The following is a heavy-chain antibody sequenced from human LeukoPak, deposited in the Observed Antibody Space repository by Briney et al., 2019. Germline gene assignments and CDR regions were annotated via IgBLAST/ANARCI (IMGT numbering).Heavy chain of an antibody. D-gene: IGHD5-18*01. CDR1: GGTFSSYA. J-gene: IGHJ5*02. Sequence: SVKVSCKASGGTFSSYAISWVRQAPGQGLEWMGRIIPILGIANYAQKFQGRVTITADKSTSTAYMELSSLRSEDTAVYYCARVTDQLGWFDPWGQGTLVTVS. V-gene: IGHV1-69*04. CDR2: IIPILGIA. CDR3: ARVTDQLGWFDP.